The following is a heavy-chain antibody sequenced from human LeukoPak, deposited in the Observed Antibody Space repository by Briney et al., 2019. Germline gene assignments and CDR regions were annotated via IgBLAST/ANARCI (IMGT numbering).Heavy chain of an antibody. V-gene: IGHV3-7*01. CDR1: GFTFSSYS. CDR3: VRDAGYSGYMINDM. D-gene: IGHD5-12*01. J-gene: IGHJ3*02. CDR2: INQDGSET. Sequence: GGSLRLSCAASGFTFSSYSMNWVRQAPGKGLEWVANINQDGSETYYVDSVKGRFTISGDNTKTSLYLQMNSLRADDTALYYCVRDAGYSGYMINDMWGQGTMVTVSS.